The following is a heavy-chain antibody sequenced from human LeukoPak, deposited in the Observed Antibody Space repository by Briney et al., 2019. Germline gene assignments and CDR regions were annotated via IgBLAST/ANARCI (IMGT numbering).Heavy chain of an antibody. V-gene: IGHV4-61*02. CDR2: IYTSGST. Sequence: SQTLSLTCTVTGGSISSGSYYWSWVRQPAGKGLEWIGRIYTSGSTNYNPSLKSRVTISIDTSKNQSSLKLSSVTAADTAVYYCARGHIMDWFDPWGQGTLVTVSS. J-gene: IGHJ5*02. CDR3: ARGHIMDWFDP. CDR1: GGSISSGSYY.